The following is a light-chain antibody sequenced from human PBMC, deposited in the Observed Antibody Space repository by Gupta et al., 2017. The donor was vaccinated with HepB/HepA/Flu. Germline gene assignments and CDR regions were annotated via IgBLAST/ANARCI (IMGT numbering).Light chain of an antibody. CDR2: KAA. V-gene: IGKV1-5*03. CDR3: QQYNLSSK. Sequence: DIQMTQSPSTLSASVGDRVTITCRASQSISSWLAWYQQKPGKAPKLLIYKAASLESEVPSRLRGGGAGTEFTLTIISRQTDDFATYACQQYNLSSKLGKGTKVEIK. J-gene: IGKJ1*01. CDR1: QSISSW.